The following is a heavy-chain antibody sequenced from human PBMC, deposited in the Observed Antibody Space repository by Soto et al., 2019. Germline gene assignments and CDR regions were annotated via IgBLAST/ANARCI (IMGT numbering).Heavy chain of an antibody. V-gene: IGHV4-34*01. CDR3: ARGEGRLVGTWFDP. CDR2: INHSGST. Sequence: PSETLSLTCDVYGGSFSRYYWNWISQPPGKGLEWLGEINHSGSTNYNPSLESRVTISLDTSKTQFSLKLTSVTAADTAVYYCARGEGRLVGTWFDPWGQGTLVTVSS. CDR1: GGSFSRYY. J-gene: IGHJ5*02. D-gene: IGHD5-12*01.